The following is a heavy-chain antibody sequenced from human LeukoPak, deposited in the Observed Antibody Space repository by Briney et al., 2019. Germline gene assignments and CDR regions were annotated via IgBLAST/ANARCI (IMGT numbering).Heavy chain of an antibody. CDR3: ARVKRSGSSSLDAFDI. CDR1: GFSFSVYA. CDR2: ISGSGGRT. D-gene: IGHD3-22*01. J-gene: IGHJ3*02. Sequence: PGGSLRLSCVASGFSFSVYAMSWVRRAPGKGLEWVSGISGSGGRTYSADSVKGRFTISRDNSRKTLYLQMNSLRAEDTAVYYCARVKRSGSSSLDAFDIWGQGTMVTVSS. V-gene: IGHV3-23*01.